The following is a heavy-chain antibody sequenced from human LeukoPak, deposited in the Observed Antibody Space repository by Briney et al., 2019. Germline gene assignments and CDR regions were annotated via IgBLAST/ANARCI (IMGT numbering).Heavy chain of an antibody. CDR1: GFSFSSYW. CDR2: IKQDGSEK. J-gene: IGHJ4*02. V-gene: IGHV3-7*01. D-gene: IGHD3-16*01. Sequence: PGGSLRLSCAASGFSFSSYWTSWVRQAPGKGLEWVANIKQDGSEKYYVDSVEGRFTISRDNAKNSLYLQMNSLRAEDTAVYYCARDWGRFWGQGTLVTVSS. CDR3: ARDWGRF.